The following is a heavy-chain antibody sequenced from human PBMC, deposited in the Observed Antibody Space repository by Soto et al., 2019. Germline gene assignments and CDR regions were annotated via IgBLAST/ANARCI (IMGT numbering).Heavy chain of an antibody. CDR3: ARDKGTSYYDSSGYSGPNWFDP. CDR1: GGSISSYY. V-gene: IGHV4-59*01. J-gene: IGHJ5*02. CDR2: IYYSGST. Sequence: SETLSLTCTVSGGSISSYYWSWIRQPPGKGLEWIGYIYYSGSTNYNPSLKSRVTISVDTSKNQFSLKLSSVTAADTAVYYCARDKGTSYYDSSGYSGPNWFDPWGQGTLVTVSS. D-gene: IGHD3-22*01.